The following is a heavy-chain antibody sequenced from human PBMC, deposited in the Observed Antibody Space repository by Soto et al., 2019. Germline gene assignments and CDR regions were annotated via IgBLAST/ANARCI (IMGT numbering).Heavy chain of an antibody. CDR2: IIPIFGTA. Sequence: ASVTVSCKASGGTFSSYAISWVRQAPGQGLEWMGGIIPIFGTANYAQKFQGRVTITADEPTSTAYMELSSLRSEDTAVYYCAKNYYDSSGYYYYFDYWGQGTLVTVSS. CDR3: AKNYYDSSGYYYYFDY. CDR1: GGTFSSYA. V-gene: IGHV1-69*13. J-gene: IGHJ4*02. D-gene: IGHD3-22*01.